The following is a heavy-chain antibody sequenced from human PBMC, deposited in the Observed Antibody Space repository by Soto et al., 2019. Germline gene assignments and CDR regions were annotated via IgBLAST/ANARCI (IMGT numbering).Heavy chain of an antibody. D-gene: IGHD2-8*01. CDR3: AHSPLYCTNGVCYGPFDY. CDR1: GFSLSTSGVG. Sequence: SGPTLVNPTQTLTLTCTFSGFSLSTSGVGVGWIRQPPGKALEWLALIYWDDDKRYSPSLKSRLTITKDTSKNQVVLTMTNMDPVDTATYYFAHSPLYCTNGVCYGPFDYWGQGTLVTVSS. CDR2: IYWDDDK. J-gene: IGHJ4*02. V-gene: IGHV2-5*02.